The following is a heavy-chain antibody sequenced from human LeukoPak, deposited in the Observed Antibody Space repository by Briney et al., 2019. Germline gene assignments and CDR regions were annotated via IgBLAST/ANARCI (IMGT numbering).Heavy chain of an antibody. CDR1: GYTFTSYG. D-gene: IGHD5-12*01. CDR3: AREDSGYDQNFDY. V-gene: IGHV1-18*01. Sequence: ASVKVSCKASGYTFTSYGISWVRQAPGQGLEWLGWISAYNGNTNYAQRLQGRVTMTTDTSTSTAYMELRRLRSDDTAMYYCAREDSGYDQNFDYWGQGTLVTVSS. J-gene: IGHJ4*02. CDR2: ISAYNGNT.